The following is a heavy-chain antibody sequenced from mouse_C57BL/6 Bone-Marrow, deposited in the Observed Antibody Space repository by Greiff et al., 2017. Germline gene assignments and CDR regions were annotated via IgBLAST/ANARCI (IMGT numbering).Heavy chain of an antibody. J-gene: IGHJ1*03. Sequence: VQLQQSGAELAKPGASVKLSCKASGYTFTSYWMHWVKQRPGQGLEWIGYINPGSGYTKYNQKLKDKVTLTADKSSSTAYMQLSSLTYEDSAVYYWARIPRCNLWYFDVWGTRTTVTGSS. V-gene: IGHV1-7*01. D-gene: IGHD5-1-1*01. CDR2: INPGSGYT. CDR1: GYTFTSYW. CDR3: ARIPRCNLWYFDV.